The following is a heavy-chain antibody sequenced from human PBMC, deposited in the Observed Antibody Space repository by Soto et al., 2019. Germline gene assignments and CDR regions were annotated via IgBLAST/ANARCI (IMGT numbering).Heavy chain of an antibody. CDR1: GGSISSYY. V-gene: IGHV4-59*01. J-gene: IGHJ6*02. Sequence: ETLSLTCTVSGGSISSYYWSWIRQPPGKGLEWIGYIYYSGSTNYNPSLKSRVTISVDTSKNQFSLKLSSVTAADTAVYYCARGMKEQYYDFWSGYLGMDVWGQGTTVTVSS. CDR2: IYYSGST. D-gene: IGHD3-3*01. CDR3: ARGMKEQYYDFWSGYLGMDV.